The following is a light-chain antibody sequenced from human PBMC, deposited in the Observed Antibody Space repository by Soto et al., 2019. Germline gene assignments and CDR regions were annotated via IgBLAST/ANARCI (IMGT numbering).Light chain of an antibody. CDR2: TGS. CDR3: QKYNSAPPA. CDR1: QDINNY. Sequence: DIQMTQSPSSLSASVGDRVTISCQASQDINNYLNWYQQKPGEAPKLLIFTGSLLHSGVPPRFSGSGSGTDFTLTISSLQPEGVATYYCQKYNSAPPAFGQGTKVDIK. V-gene: IGKV1-27*01. J-gene: IGKJ1*01.